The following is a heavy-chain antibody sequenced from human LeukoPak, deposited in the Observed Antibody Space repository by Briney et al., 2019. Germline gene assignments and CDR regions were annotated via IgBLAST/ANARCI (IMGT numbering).Heavy chain of an antibody. CDR2: IFYSGST. J-gene: IGHJ5*02. V-gene: IGHV4-34*12. Sequence: SETLSLTCAVYGGSFSGYYWSWIRQPPGKGLEWIGNIFYSGSTYYSPSLKSRVTISLDTSRNQFSLKLNSVTAADTAVYYCARRGRVEEGRYFDWSYTQGWFDPWGQGTLVTVSS. CDR1: GGSFSGYY. D-gene: IGHD3-9*01. CDR3: ARRGRVEEGRYFDWSYTQGWFDP.